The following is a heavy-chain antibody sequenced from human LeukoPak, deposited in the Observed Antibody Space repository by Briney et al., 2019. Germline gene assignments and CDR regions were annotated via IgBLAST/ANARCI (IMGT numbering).Heavy chain of an antibody. Sequence: GASEKVSCNASGYTFTSYYIHWVRQAPGQGLEWMVIINPSSGSTSYAQKFQGRVTMTRDTSTSTVYMELSSLRSEDTAVYYCARDLDDGSSSDWGQGTLVTVSS. D-gene: IGHD6-6*01. V-gene: IGHV1-46*01. J-gene: IGHJ4*02. CDR3: ARDLDDGSSSD. CDR1: GYTFTSYY. CDR2: INPSSGST.